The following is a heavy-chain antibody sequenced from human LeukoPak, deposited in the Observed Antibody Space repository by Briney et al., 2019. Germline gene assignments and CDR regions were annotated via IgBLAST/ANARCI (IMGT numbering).Heavy chain of an antibody. CDR1: GFTFSSYS. CDR3: ARKGATTSASHFDY. Sequence: GGSLRLSCAASGFTFSSYSMNWVRQAPGKGLEWVSSISSSSSTYIHYADALKGRFAISRDNAKNSLFLQMNSLRAEDTAVYYCARKGATTSASHFDYWGQGTLVTVSS. CDR2: ISSSSSTYI. J-gene: IGHJ4*02. D-gene: IGHD1-26*01. V-gene: IGHV3-21*01.